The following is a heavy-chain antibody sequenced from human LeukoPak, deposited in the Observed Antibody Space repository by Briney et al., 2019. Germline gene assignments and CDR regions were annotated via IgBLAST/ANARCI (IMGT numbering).Heavy chain of an antibody. CDR2: ISGSGGST. D-gene: IGHD2-15*01. CDR1: GFTFSSYA. Sequence: GGSLRLSCAASGFTFSSYAMSWVRQAPGKGLEWVSAISGSGGSTYYADSVKGRFTISRDNSKNTLYLQMNSLRAEDTAVYYWEKEIIVVVVGGTFDIWGQGTMVTVSS. CDR3: EKEIIVVVVGGTFDI. J-gene: IGHJ3*02. V-gene: IGHV3-23*01.